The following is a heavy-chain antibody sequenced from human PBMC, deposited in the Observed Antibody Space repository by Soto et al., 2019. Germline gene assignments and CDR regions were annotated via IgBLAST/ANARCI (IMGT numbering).Heavy chain of an antibody. D-gene: IGHD2-2*01. J-gene: IGHJ4*02. CDR3: ARDGVVVPAAMGIFDY. V-gene: IGHV1-18*01. CDR2: ISAYNGNT. Sequence: QVQLVQSGAEVKKPGASVKVSCKASGYTFTSYGISWVRQAPGQGLEWMGWISAYNGNTNYAQKLQGRVIITKDTFTSTAYMELRSLPSDDTAVYYCARDGVVVPAAMGIFDYWGQGTLVTVSS. CDR1: GYTFTSYG.